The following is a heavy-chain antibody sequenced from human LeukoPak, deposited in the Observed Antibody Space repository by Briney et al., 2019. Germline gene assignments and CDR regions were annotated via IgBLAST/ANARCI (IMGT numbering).Heavy chain of an antibody. CDR1: GFTFSSYG. D-gene: IGHD5-18*01. J-gene: IGHJ4*02. Sequence: GRSLRLSCAGFGFTFSSYGMQWVRQAPGKGLEWVTVISHDGSVKHYADSVKGRFTISGDNARNTLYLQMNSLRAEDSAVYYCAKEANPYSSTSFDYWGRGTLVTVSS. CDR2: ISHDGSVK. V-gene: IGHV3-30*18. CDR3: AKEANPYSSTSFDY.